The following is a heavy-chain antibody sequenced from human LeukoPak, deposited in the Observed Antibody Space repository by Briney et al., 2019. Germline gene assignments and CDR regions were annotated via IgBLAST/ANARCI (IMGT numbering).Heavy chain of an antibody. D-gene: IGHD5-18*01. CDR2: IYYSGST. Sequence: SETLSLTCAVSGGSISSGGYSWSWIRQPPGKGLEWIGYIYYSGSTNYNPSLKSRVTISVDTSKNQFSLRLSSVTAADTAVYYCARGGYSYGSDNFDFWGQGTLVTVSS. J-gene: IGHJ4*02. CDR3: ARGGYSYGSDNFDF. CDR1: GGSISSGGYS. V-gene: IGHV4-61*08.